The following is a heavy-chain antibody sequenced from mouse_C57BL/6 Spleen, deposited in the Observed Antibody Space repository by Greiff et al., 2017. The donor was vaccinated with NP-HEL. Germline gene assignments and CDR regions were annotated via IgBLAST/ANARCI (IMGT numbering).Heavy chain of an antibody. CDR2: IYPGSGST. J-gene: IGHJ4*01. V-gene: IGHV1-55*01. D-gene: IGHD2-5*01. Sequence: QVQLQQSGAELVKPGASVKMSCKASGYTFTSYWITWVKQRPGQGLEWIGDIYPGSGSTNYNEKFKSKATLTVDTSSSTAYMQLSSLTSEDSAVYYCARGDYSNYVEAMDYWGQGTSVTVSS. CDR1: GYTFTSYW. CDR3: ARGDYSNYVEAMDY.